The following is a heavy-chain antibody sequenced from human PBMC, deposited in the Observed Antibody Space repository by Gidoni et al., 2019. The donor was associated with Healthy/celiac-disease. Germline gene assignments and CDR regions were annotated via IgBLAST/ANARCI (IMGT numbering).Heavy chain of an antibody. CDR1: GSTFSSYA. CDR2: ISGSGGST. CDR3: AKDALYYDSSGYYFLNWYFDL. D-gene: IGHD3-22*01. V-gene: IGHV3-23*01. J-gene: IGHJ2*01. Sequence: EVQLLEAGGGLVQPGGSLRLSCAASGSTFSSYAMSWVRQAPGKGLGWVSAISGSGGSTYYADSEKGRFTISRDNSKNTLYLQMNSLRAEDTAVYYCAKDALYYDSSGYYFLNWYFDLWGRGTLVTVSS.